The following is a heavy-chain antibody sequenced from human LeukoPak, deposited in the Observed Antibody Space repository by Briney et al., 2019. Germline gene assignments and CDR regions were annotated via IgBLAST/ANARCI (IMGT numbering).Heavy chain of an antibody. Sequence: PSETLSLICSVSGGSISSYYWSWIRQPPGKGLEWIGYIYYSGSTNYNPSLKSRVTISVDTSKNQFSLKLSSVTAADTAVYYCARLASSINWFDPWGQGTLVTVSS. CDR3: ARLASSINWFDP. J-gene: IGHJ5*02. CDR2: IYYSGST. V-gene: IGHV4-59*08. CDR1: GGSISSYY. D-gene: IGHD6-13*01.